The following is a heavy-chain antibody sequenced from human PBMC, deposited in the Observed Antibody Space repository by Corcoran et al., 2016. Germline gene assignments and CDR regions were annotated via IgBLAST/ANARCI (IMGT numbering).Heavy chain of an antibody. CDR3: ARRGGSGRSFDY. CDR1: GGSVSSSDSY. D-gene: IGHD3-10*01. Sequence: QVQLQESGPGLVKPSETLSLTCTVYGGSVSSSDSYWIWIRQPPGKGLEWIGNIYYNGNTNYNPYLKSRVTISIDTSKNQFYLNLTYVTAADTVVYSCARRGGSGRSFDYWGQGTLVTVSS. CDR2: IYYNGNT. J-gene: IGHJ4*02. V-gene: IGHV4-61*08.